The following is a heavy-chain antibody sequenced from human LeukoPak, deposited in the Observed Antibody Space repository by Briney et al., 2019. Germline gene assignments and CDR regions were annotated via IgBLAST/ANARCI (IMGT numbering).Heavy chain of an antibody. CDR2: ISDNGGST. CDR1: RFIPRSHA. V-gene: IGHV3-64D*06. J-gene: IGHJ4*02. Sequence: GGSPRLSCSASRFIPRSHAMHCGRQAPGKGLEYVSRISDNGGSTYYADSVKGRFTISRDNSKNTLYLQMSSLRAVDTAMYYCVKDNEAGGSPFDRWGQGTLVTVSS. D-gene: IGHD1-1*01. CDR3: VKDNEAGGSPFDR.